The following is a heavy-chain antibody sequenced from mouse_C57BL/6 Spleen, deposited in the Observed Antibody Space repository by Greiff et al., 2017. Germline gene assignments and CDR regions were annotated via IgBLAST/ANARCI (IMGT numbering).Heavy chain of an antibody. CDR1: GYTFTSYT. D-gene: IGHD1-2*01. J-gene: IGHJ1*03. Sequence: QVQLKQSGAELARPGASVKMSCKASGYTFTSYTMHWVKQRPGQGLEWIGYINPSSGYTKYNQKFKDKATLTADKSSSTAYMQLSSLTSEDAAVYYCARSTTAAYFDVWGTGTTVTVSS. V-gene: IGHV1-4*01. CDR3: ARSTTAAYFDV. CDR2: INPSSGYT.